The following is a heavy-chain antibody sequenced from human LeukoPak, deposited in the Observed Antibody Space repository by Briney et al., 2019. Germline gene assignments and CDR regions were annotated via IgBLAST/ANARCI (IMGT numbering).Heavy chain of an antibody. V-gene: IGHV3-30-3*01. D-gene: IGHD1-20*01. Sequence: PGGSLRLSCAASGFTFSSYAMHWVRQAPGKGLEWVAVISYDGSNKYYADSVKGRFTISRDNSKNTLYLQMNSLRAEDTAVYYCARESAGITGTHYAFDIWGQGTMVTVSS. CDR3: ARESAGITGTHYAFDI. J-gene: IGHJ3*02. CDR1: GFTFSSYA. CDR2: ISYDGSNK.